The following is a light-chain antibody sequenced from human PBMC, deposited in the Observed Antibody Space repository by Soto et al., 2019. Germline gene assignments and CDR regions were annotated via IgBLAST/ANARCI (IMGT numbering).Light chain of an antibody. CDR3: QQYGSSPYT. CDR1: QSVSSNY. V-gene: IGKV3-20*01. CDR2: GAS. J-gene: IGKJ2*01. Sequence: EIVLTQSPGTLSLSPGERATLSCRASQSVSSNYLAWYQQKPGQAPRLLISGASNRATGIPDRFSGSGSGTDFTLTISRLEPEDVAVFFCQQYGSSPYTYGQVTKLEI.